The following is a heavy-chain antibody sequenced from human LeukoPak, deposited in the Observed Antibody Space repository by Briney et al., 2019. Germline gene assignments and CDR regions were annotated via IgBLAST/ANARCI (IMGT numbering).Heavy chain of an antibody. D-gene: IGHD2-15*01. J-gene: IGHJ6*04. CDR3: ASGYCSGGSCYSFSYYYYGMDV. Sequence: GGSLRLSCAASGFTFSSYWMHWVRQAPGKGLVWVSRINSDGSSTSYADSVKGRFTISRDNAKNTLYLQMNSLRAGDTAVYYCASGYCSGGSCYSFSYYYYGMDVWGKGTTVTVSS. V-gene: IGHV3-74*01. CDR2: INSDGSST. CDR1: GFTFSSYW.